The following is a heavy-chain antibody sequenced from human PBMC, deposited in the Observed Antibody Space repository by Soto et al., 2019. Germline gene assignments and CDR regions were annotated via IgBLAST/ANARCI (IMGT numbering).Heavy chain of an antibody. CDR3: ASSRLGGTGYYYGMDV. V-gene: IGHV1-69*12. D-gene: IGHD3-16*01. CDR1: GGTFSSYA. CDR2: IIPIFGTA. J-gene: IGHJ6*02. Sequence: QVQLVQSGAEVKKPGSSVKVSCKASGGTFSSYAISWVRQAPGQGLEWMGGIIPIFGTADYAKKFQGRVTITADESTSTAYMELSSLRSEDTAVYYCASSRLGGTGYYYGMDVWGQGTTVTVSS.